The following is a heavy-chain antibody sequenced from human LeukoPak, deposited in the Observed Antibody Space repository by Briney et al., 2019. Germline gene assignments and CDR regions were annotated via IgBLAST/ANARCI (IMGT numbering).Heavy chain of an antibody. CDR2: VNHSGYT. CDR1: GVSFSTDY. D-gene: IGHD4-17*01. V-gene: IGHV4-34*01. J-gene: IGHJ4*02. Sequence: PSETLSLTCDVSGVSFSTDYWSWIRQSPERGLEWIGEVNHSGYTNYNPSLKGRVTISVDTSKNQFSLKLSSVTAADTAVYYCARQLYGSEYWGQGTLVTVSS. CDR3: ARQLYGSEY.